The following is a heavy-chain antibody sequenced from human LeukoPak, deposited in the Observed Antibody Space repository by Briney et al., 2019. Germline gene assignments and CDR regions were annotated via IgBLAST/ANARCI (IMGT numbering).Heavy chain of an antibody. CDR1: GGTISSYY. V-gene: IGHV4-59*08. D-gene: IGHD3-10*01. CDR2: IYYSGST. CDR3: ASTTLYYGSGTYYYYYYMDV. Sequence: SVTLSLTCTVSGGTISSYYWSWVRQPPGKGLEWIGYIYYSGSTNYNPSLKSRVTISVDTSKNQFSLKLSSVTAADTAVYYCASTTLYYGSGTYYYYYYMDVWGKGTTVTVSS. J-gene: IGHJ6*03.